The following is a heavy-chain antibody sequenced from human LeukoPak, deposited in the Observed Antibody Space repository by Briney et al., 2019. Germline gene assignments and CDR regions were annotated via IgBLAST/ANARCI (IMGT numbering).Heavy chain of an antibody. J-gene: IGHJ4*02. CDR3: AKEGDYCSSSGCHKRGIDY. V-gene: IGHV3-33*06. Sequence: GGSLRLSCAASGFTVSSNHMSWVRQAPGKGLEWVAVIWYDGSHDTYTDSVKGRFTVSRDIFRNALHLQMNSLRVEDTAVYYCAKEGDYCSSSGCHKRGIDYWGQGTLVTVSS. CDR1: GFTVSSNH. D-gene: IGHD2-2*01. CDR2: IWYDGSHD.